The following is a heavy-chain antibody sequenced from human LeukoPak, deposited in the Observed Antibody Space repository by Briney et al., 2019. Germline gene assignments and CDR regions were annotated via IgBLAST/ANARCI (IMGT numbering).Heavy chain of an antibody. Sequence: SETLPLTCAVYGGPFSVYYWSWIRQPPGKGLEWIGEINHSGSTNYNPSLKSRVTISVDTSKNQFSLKLSSVTAADTAVYYCARDSYYDAWGKGTTVTVSS. D-gene: IGHD3-22*01. CDR2: INHSGST. J-gene: IGHJ6*04. V-gene: IGHV4-34*01. CDR3: ARDSYYDA. CDR1: GGPFSVYY.